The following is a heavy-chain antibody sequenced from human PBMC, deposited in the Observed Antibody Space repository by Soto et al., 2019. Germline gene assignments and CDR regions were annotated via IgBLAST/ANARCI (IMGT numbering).Heavy chain of an antibody. CDR3: ASAIRCGYDPLDY. Sequence: QVQLQESGPGLVKPSQTLSLTCTVSGGSISSGDYYWSWIRQHPGKGLEWIGYIYYSGSTYYNPSLKSRVSISVDTSKNQFSLKLSSVTAADTAVYYCASAIRCGYDPLDYWGQGTLVTVSS. V-gene: IGHV4-31*03. CDR1: GGSISSGDYY. J-gene: IGHJ4*02. CDR2: IYYSGST. D-gene: IGHD5-12*01.